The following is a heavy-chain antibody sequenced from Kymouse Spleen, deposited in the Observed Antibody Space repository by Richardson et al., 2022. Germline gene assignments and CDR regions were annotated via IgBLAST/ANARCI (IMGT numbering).Heavy chain of an antibody. CDR2: INHSGST. J-gene: IGHJ4*02. V-gene: IGHV4-34*01. D-gene: IGHD3-10*01. CDR3: ARGDTMVRGVISHFDY. CDR1: GGSFSGYY. Sequence: QVQLQQWGAGLLKPSETLSLTCAVYGGSFSGYYWSWIRQPPGKGLEWIGEINHSGSTNYNPSLKSRVTISVDTSKNQFSLKLSSVTAADTAVYYCARGDTMVRGVISHFDYWGQGTLVTVSS.